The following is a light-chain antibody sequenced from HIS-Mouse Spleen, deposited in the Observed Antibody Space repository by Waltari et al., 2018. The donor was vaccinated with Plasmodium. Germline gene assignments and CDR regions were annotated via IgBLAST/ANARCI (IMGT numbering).Light chain of an antibody. Sequence: DIQMTQSPSSLSASVGDRVTITCQASQDISNDLNWYQQKPGKAPNLLICDASNLETGGPSRFSGSGSGTDFTFTISSLQPEDIATYYCQQYDNLPPLTFGGGTKVEIK. V-gene: IGKV1-33*01. J-gene: IGKJ4*01. CDR1: QDISND. CDR2: DAS. CDR3: QQYDNLPPLT.